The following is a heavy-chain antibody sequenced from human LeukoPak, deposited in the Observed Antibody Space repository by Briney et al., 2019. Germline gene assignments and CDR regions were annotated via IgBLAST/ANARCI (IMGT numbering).Heavy chain of an antibody. CDR1: GFTFSSYA. Sequence: GGSLRLSCAASGFTFSSYAMHWVRQAPGKGLEWVAVISYDGSNKYYADSVKGRFTISRDNSKNTLYLQMNSLRAEDTAVYYCARDLKKRTSSSWYYFDYWGQGTLVTVSS. CDR2: ISYDGSNK. V-gene: IGHV3-30-3*01. D-gene: IGHD6-13*01. J-gene: IGHJ4*02. CDR3: ARDLKKRTSSSWYYFDY.